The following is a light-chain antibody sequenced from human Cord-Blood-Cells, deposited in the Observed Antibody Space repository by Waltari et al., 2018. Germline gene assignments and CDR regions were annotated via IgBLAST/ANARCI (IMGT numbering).Light chain of an antibody. J-gene: IGLJ2*01. V-gene: IGLV2-23*03. CDR2: EGS. CDR3: CSYAGSSTFVV. Sequence: QSALTQPASVSGSPGQSITISCTGTSSDVGSYNLVSWYQQHPGKAPKIMIYEGSKRPSGVYNRFSGSKSGNTASLTIAGLQAEDEADYYCCSYAGSSTFVVFGGGTKLTVL. CDR1: SSDVGSYNL.